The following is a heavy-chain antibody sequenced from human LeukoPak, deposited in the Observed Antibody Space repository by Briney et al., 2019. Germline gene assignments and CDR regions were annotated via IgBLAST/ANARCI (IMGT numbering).Heavy chain of an antibody. CDR1: GDSTTNYY. CDR2: VYKSGDM. CDR3: VKGDGYSYS. J-gene: IGHJ5*02. D-gene: IGHD4-17*01. V-gene: IGHV4-59*13. Sequence: SGTLSLTCSVSGDSTTNYYWSWIRQSPGKGLEWLGYVYKSGDMNYNPSLRSRLFMSVDRSKTQFSLRLNSVTAADTAVYFCVKGDGYSYSWGQGALVTVSS.